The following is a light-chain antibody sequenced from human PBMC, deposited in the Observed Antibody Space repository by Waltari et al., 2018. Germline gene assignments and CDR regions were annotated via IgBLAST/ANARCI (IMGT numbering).Light chain of an antibody. Sequence: AIQLTQSPSSLSASVGHRVTITCRASQDIVSALAWYQQKPGRGPKLLVSDASTLETGVPSRFSGSGSGTDFTLSISSLQPEDFATYYCQQFINDPLTFGPGTTVDVK. CDR2: DAS. V-gene: IGKV1D-13*01. CDR3: QQFINDPLT. CDR1: QDIVSA. J-gene: IGKJ3*01.